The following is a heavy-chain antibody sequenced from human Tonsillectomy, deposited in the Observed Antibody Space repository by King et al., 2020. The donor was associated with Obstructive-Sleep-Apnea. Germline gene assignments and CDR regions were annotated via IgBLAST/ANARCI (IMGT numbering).Heavy chain of an antibody. J-gene: IGHJ4*02. CDR1: GFSVNNNF. CDR2: IYSGGDT. Sequence: VQLVESGGDLVQPEGSLRLSCTASGFSVNNNFMTWVRQAPGKGLEWVSLIYSGGDTHYADSVKGRFTISRHKSKNTLYLQMNRLRAEDTAVYSCAKMGSFLGYSSSWYNFDYWGQGTLVTVSS. V-gene: IGHV3-53*04. D-gene: IGHD6-13*01. CDR3: AKMGSFLGYSSSWYNFDY.